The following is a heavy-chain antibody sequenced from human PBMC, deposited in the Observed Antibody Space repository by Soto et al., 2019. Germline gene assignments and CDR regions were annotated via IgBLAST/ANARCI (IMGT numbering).Heavy chain of an antibody. V-gene: IGHV5-51*01. J-gene: IGHJ4*02. CDR3: ARGPHYYDSSGYLFDY. CDR2: IYPGDSDT. Sequence: GESLKISCKGSGYSFTTYWIGWVRQMPGKGLEWMAIIYPGDSDTRVSPSFRGQVTISVDKSIRTAYLQMNSLRAEDTAVYYCARGPHYYDSSGYLFDYWGQGTLVTVSS. CDR1: GYSFTTYW. D-gene: IGHD3-22*01.